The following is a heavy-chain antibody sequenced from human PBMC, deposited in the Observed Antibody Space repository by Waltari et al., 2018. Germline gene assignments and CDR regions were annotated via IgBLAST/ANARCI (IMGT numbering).Heavy chain of an antibody. Sequence: QVQLQQWGAGLLKPSETLSLTCAVYGGSFSGYYWSWIRQPPGKGREWIGEINHSGSTNYNPSLKSRVTISVDTSKNQFSLKLSSVTAADTAVYYCARGPPYYDFWSGYYYYYYGMDVWGQGTTVTVSS. CDR2: INHSGST. V-gene: IGHV4-34*01. CDR1: GGSFSGYY. D-gene: IGHD3-3*01. J-gene: IGHJ6*02. CDR3: ARGPPYYDFWSGYYYYYYGMDV.